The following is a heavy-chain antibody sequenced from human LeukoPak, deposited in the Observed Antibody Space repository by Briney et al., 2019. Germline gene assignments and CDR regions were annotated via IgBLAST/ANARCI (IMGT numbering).Heavy chain of an antibody. J-gene: IGHJ3*02. CDR1: GFTFRSYA. D-gene: IGHD5-24*01. V-gene: IGHV3-48*01. CDR2: ISSSSSTI. CDR3: ARESMRDGYNYAFDI. Sequence: GGSPRLSCEASGFTFRSYAMTWVRQAPGKGLEWVSYISSSSSTIYYADSVKGRFTISRDNSKNTLYLQMGSLRAEDMAVYYCARESMRDGYNYAFDIWGQGTMVTVSS.